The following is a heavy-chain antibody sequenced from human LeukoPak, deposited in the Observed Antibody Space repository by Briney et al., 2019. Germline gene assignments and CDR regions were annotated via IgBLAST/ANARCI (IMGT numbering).Heavy chain of an antibody. D-gene: IGHD3-22*01. J-gene: IGHJ6*03. CDR2: IFTTGST. V-gene: IGHV4-4*07. Sequence: SETLSLTCSVSGGSISSYYWSWIRQPAGKGLEWIGRIFTTGSTNYNPSLKSRVIMSIDTSKNQFSLKLSSVTAADTAVYYCAREGYYDSSGNRPAYYYYYYMNVWGTGTTVTISS. CDR3: AREGYYDSSGNRPAYYYYYYMNV. CDR1: GGSISSYY.